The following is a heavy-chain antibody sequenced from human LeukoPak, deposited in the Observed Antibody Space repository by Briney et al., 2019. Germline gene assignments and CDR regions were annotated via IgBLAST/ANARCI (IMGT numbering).Heavy chain of an antibody. J-gene: IGHJ5*02. Sequence: ASVKVSCKASGYTFTSYDINWVRQATGQGLEWMGWINPNSGNTGYAQKFQGRVTMTRNTSISTAYMELSSLRSEDTAVYYCARGDYDSSVDNWFDPWGQGTLVTVSS. D-gene: IGHD3-22*01. CDR1: GYTFTSYD. CDR2: INPNSGNT. V-gene: IGHV1-8*01. CDR3: ARGDYDSSVDNWFDP.